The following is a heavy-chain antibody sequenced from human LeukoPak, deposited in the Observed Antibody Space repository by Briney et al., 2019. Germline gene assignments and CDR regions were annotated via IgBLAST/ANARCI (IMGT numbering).Heavy chain of an antibody. CDR2: ISAYNGNT. CDR3: ARGLTFGGPIHYMDV. J-gene: IGHJ6*03. Sequence: ASVKVSCKASGYTFTSYGISWVRQAPGQGLEWMGWISAYNGNTNYAQKLQGRVTMTTDTSTSTAYMELRSLRSDDAAVYYCARGLTFGGPIHYMDVWGKGTTVTVSS. CDR1: GYTFTSYG. D-gene: IGHD3-16*01. V-gene: IGHV1-18*01.